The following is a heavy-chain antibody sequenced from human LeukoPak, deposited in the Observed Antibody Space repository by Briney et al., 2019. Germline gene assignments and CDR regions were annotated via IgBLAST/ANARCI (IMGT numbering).Heavy chain of an antibody. Sequence: ASVKVSCKTSGYTFTSYGISWVRQAPGQGLEWMGWISTYSGNTNYAQKLQGRVTMTTDTSTSTAYMELRSLRSDDTAVYYCARDPHEFSSGWSHFDYWGHGTLVTVSS. CDR2: ISTYSGNT. CDR3: ARDPHEFSSGWSHFDY. J-gene: IGHJ4*01. V-gene: IGHV1-18*01. CDR1: GYTFTSYG. D-gene: IGHD6-19*01.